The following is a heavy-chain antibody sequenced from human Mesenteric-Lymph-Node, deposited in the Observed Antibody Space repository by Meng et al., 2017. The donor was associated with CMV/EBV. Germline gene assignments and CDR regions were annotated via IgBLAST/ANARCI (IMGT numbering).Heavy chain of an antibody. D-gene: IGHD2-15*01. V-gene: IGHV1-69*16. Sequence: SVKVSCKASGGTFSSYTISWVRQAPGQGLEWMGRIIPILGIANYPQKFQGRVTITTDESRTTAYMELSSLRSEDTAVYFCARVEGEYCSPSVTCQNGYYYYAMDVWGQGTTVTVSS. CDR1: GGTFSSYT. J-gene: IGHJ6*02. CDR3: ARVEGEYCSPSVTCQNGYYYYAMDV. CDR2: IIPILGIA.